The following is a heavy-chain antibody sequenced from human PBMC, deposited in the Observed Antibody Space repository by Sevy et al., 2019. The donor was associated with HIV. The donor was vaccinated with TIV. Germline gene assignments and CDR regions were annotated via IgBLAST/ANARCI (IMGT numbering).Heavy chain of an antibody. CDR2: IKSKTYGGTT. V-gene: IGHV3-15*01. Sequence: GGSLRLSCAASGITFTYAWMNWVRQAPGKGLEWVGRIKSKTYGGTTDYAAPVKGRFTISRDDSKSTLYLQMDSLKTEDTAVYYCSTDRDGEDSASSHWGQGTLVTVSS. CDR1: GITFTYAW. J-gene: IGHJ4*02. CDR3: STDRDGEDSASSH. D-gene: IGHD2-2*01.